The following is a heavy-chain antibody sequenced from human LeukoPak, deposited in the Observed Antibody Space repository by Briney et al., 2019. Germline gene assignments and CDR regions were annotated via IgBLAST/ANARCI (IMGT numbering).Heavy chain of an antibody. D-gene: IGHD1-26*01. CDR2: ISGSGGST. J-gene: IGHJ4*02. Sequence: GGSLRLSCAASGFTFSSYAMHWVRQAPGKGLEWVSAISGSGGSTYYADSVKGRFTISRDNSKNTLYLQMNSLRAEDTAVYYCAKDLLVQWELPYLFDYWGQGTLVTVSS. CDR1: GFTFSSYA. CDR3: AKDLLVQWELPYLFDY. V-gene: IGHV3-23*01.